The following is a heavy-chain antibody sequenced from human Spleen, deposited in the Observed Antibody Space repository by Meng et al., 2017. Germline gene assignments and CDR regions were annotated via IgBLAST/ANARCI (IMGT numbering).Heavy chain of an antibody. CDR2: IHSSGST. J-gene: IGHJ4*02. CDR3: ARGPKQQLVRGLVYFHY. CDR1: GGSISSGGYY. Sequence: QLQESGPGLVKPSKTLSLPCTGSGGSISSGGYYWSWIRQHPGKGLEWIGYIHSSGSTYYNPSLKSRVTISVDTSKNQFSLNLSSVTAADTAVYYCARGPKQQLVRGLVYFHYWGQGTLVTVSS. V-gene: IGHV4-31*03. D-gene: IGHD6-13*01.